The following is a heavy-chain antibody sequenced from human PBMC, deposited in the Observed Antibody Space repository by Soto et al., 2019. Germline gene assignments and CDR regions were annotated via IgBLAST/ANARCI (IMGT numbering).Heavy chain of an antibody. Sequence: SETLSLTCAVYGGSFSGYYWSWIRQPPGKGLEWIGEINHSGSTNYNPSLKSRVTISVDTSKNQFSLKLSSVTAADTAVYYCARDSPSNPGYSYAPYYYYGMDVWGQGTTVT. CDR1: GGSFSGYY. V-gene: IGHV4-34*01. D-gene: IGHD5-18*01. J-gene: IGHJ6*02. CDR3: ARDSPSNPGYSYAPYYYYGMDV. CDR2: INHSGST.